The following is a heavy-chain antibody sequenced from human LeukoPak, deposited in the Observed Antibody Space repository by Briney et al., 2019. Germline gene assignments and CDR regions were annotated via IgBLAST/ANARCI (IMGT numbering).Heavy chain of an antibody. D-gene: IGHD3-10*01. CDR1: GFTFRSYG. J-gene: IGHJ3*02. V-gene: IGHV3-23*01. CDR2: ISDSGGRI. Sequence: GGSLRLSCTASGFTFRSYGMSWVRQAPGKGLEWVSLISDSGGRIYYADSVKGRFTISRDNSKNTLYLQMNSLRAEDTAVYYCAKVLIWTYGSGNYYKGAFDIWGQGTMVTVFS. CDR3: AKVLIWTYGSGNYYKGAFDI.